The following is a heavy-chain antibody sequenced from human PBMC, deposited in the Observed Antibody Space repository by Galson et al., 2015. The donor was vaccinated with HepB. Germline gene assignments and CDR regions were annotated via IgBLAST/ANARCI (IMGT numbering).Heavy chain of an antibody. CDR3: ARGIQPESYYDFWSGRNSDGIDV. V-gene: IGHV3-30*04. CDR2: ISYDGTTQ. D-gene: IGHD3-3*01. J-gene: IGHJ6*02. CDR1: GFTFSSYA. Sequence: SLRLSCAASGFTFSSYATHWVRQAPGKGLEWVTLISYDGTTQSYADSVRGRFTISRDDSNDTLYLLMKSLRTEDTAVYYCARGIQPESYYDFWSGRNSDGIDVWGRGTTVTVSS.